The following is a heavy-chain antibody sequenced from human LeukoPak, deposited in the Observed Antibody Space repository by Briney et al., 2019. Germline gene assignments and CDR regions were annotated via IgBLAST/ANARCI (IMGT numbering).Heavy chain of an antibody. J-gene: IGHJ1*01. CDR2: IRSKAYGGTT. CDR1: GFTFGDYA. V-gene: IGHV3-49*04. D-gene: IGHD1-26*01. CDR3: TSASGSYLAEYFQH. Sequence: GGSLRLSCTASGFTFGDYAMSWVRQAPGKGLEWVGFIRSKAYGGTTEYAASVKGRFTISRDDSKSIAYLQMNSLKTEDTAVYYCTSASGSYLAEYFQHWGQGTTVTVSS.